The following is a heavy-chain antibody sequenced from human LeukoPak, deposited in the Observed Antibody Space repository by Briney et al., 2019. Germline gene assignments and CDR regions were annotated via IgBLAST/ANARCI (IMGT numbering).Heavy chain of an antibody. CDR1: GGSISSDY. V-gene: IGHV4-59*01. CDR3: ARGGSSLFDY. Sequence: SETLSLTCTVSGGSISSDYWSWIRQPPGKGLEWIGYIYYSGSTNFNPSLKSRVTISVDTSKNQFSLKLSSVTAADTAVYYCARGGSSLFDYWGQETLVTVSS. CDR2: IYYSGST. J-gene: IGHJ4*02. D-gene: IGHD2-15*01.